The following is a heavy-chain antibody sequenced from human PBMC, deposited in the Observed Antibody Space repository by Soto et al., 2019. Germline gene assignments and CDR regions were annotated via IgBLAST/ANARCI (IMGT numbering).Heavy chain of an antibody. CDR2: ISGSGGST. V-gene: IGHV3-23*01. Sequence: EVQLLESGGGLVQPGGSLRLSCAASGFTFSSYPMSWVRQAPGKGLEWVSAISGSGGSTYYTDSVKGRFAISRDNSKNTLYLQMNSLRAEDTAVYYWAKCIPQVGWPFDYWGQGTLVTVSS. CDR1: GFTFSSYP. J-gene: IGHJ4*02. D-gene: IGHD6-19*01. CDR3: AKCIPQVGWPFDY.